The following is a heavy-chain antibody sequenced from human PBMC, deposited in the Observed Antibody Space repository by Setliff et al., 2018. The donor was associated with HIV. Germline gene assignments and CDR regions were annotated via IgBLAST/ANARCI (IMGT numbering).Heavy chain of an antibody. D-gene: IGHD3-10*01. J-gene: IGHJ5*02. CDR1: GASISSISYY. V-gene: IGHV4-39*07. CDR2: IFYSGST. CDR3: ARGWGAGSYPRPSWFDP. Sequence: PSETLSLTCSVSGASISSISYYWGWIRQPPGKGLEWIGSIFYSGSTFYNPSLKRRVTISADTSKNQFSLKMGSLTAADTAVYYCARGWGAGSYPRPSWFDPWGQGTLVTVSS.